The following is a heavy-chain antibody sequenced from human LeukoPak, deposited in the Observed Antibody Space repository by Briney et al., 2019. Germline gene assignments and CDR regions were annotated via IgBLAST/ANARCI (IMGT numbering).Heavy chain of an antibody. V-gene: IGHV3-23*01. CDR2: ISGSGGST. D-gene: IGHD6-19*01. CDR3: ARKYSSGWPLDFDY. CDR1: GFTFSSYA. Sequence: GGSLRLSCAASGFTFSSYAMSWVRQAPEKGLEWVSAISGSGGSTYYADSVKGRFTISRDNSKNTLYLQMNSLRAEDTAVYYCARKYSSGWPLDFDYWGQGTLVTVSS. J-gene: IGHJ4*02.